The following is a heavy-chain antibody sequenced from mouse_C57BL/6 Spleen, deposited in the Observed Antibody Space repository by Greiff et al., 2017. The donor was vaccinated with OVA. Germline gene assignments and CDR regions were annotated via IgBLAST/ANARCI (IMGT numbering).Heavy chain of an antibody. V-gene: IGHV1-39*01. D-gene: IGHD2-1*01. Sequence: EVKVVESGPELVKPGASVKISCKASGYSFTDYNMNWVKQSNGKSLEWIGVINPNYGTTSYNQKFKGKATLTVDQSSSTAYMQLNSLTSEDSAVYYCARHYGNFAWFAYWGQGTLVTVSA. CDR1: GYSFTDYN. CDR2: INPNYGTT. J-gene: IGHJ3*01. CDR3: ARHYGNFAWFAY.